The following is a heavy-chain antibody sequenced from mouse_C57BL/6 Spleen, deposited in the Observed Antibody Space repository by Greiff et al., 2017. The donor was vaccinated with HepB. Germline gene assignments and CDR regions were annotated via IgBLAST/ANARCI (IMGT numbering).Heavy chain of an antibody. Sequence: QVQLKQSGPELVKPGASVKISCKASGYAFSSSWMNWVKQRPGKGLEWIGRIYPGDGDTNYNGKFKGKATLTADKSSSTAYMQLSSLTSEDSAVYFCARGGITTPVAGWYFDVWGTGTTVTVSS. CDR1: GYAFSSSW. CDR3: ARGGITTPVAGWYFDV. J-gene: IGHJ1*03. V-gene: IGHV1-82*01. D-gene: IGHD1-1*01. CDR2: IYPGDGDT.